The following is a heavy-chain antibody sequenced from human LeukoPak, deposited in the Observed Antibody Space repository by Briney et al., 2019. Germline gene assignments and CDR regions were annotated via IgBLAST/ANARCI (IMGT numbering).Heavy chain of an antibody. CDR1: GYTFTNYG. D-gene: IGHD6-13*01. CDR2: ISTDNGNT. Sequence: ASVKVSCKASGYTFTNYGIIWVRQAPGQGLEWMGWISTDNGNTNYVQKLQGRVTMITDTSTSTAYMELRSLRSDDTAVYYCARGIAAAVDFDYWGQGTLVTVSS. V-gene: IGHV1-18*01. J-gene: IGHJ4*02. CDR3: ARGIAAAVDFDY.